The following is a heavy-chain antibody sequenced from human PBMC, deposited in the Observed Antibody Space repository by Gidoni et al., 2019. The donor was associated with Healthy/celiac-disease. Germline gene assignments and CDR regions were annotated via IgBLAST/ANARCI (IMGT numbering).Heavy chain of an antibody. CDR2: ILPIFGTA. CDR3: ARGATVTNYYYYYGMDV. CDR1: GGTFSSYA. V-gene: IGHV1-69*01. D-gene: IGHD4-4*01. Sequence: QVQLVQSGAEVKKPGSSVKVSCKASGGTFSSYAISWVRQAPGQGLEWMGGILPIFGTANYAQKFQGRVTITADESTSTAYMELSSLRSDDTAVYYCARGATVTNYYYYYGMDVWGQGTTVTVSS. J-gene: IGHJ6*02.